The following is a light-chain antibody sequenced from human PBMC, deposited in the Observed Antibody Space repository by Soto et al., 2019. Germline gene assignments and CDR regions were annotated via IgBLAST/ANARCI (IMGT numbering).Light chain of an antibody. Sequence: DIQMTQSPSSLSASVGDRVTITCQASQDISNYLNWYQQKPGKAPKLLIYDASNLETGFPSRFSGSGTGKDFTFNISSLQPEDIETYYCQQYDNLPPAWTFGQGTKVEIK. J-gene: IGKJ1*01. CDR2: DAS. CDR1: QDISNY. V-gene: IGKV1-33*01. CDR3: QQYDNLPPAWT.